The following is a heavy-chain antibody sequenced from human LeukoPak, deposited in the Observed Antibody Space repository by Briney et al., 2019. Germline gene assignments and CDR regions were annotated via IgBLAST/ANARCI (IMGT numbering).Heavy chain of an antibody. Sequence: GGSLRLSCAASGFTFRSFWMTWVRQAPGKGLEWVANIREDGSEKYYVDSVNGRFTISRDNAKNSLSLQINSLRAEDMGVYYCARGRGIGAWGQGTTVTVSS. CDR3: ARGRGIGA. V-gene: IGHV3-7*01. CDR1: GFTFRSFW. CDR2: IREDGSEK. J-gene: IGHJ6*02.